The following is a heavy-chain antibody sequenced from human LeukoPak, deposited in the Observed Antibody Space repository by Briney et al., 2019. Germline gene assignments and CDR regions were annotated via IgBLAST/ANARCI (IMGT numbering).Heavy chain of an antibody. CDR3: AKGSGYYLNYFDY. CDR2: ISYDGSNK. D-gene: IGHD3-22*01. V-gene: IGHV3-30*18. CDR1: GFTFSSYG. Sequence: GGSVRLSCAASGFTFSSYGMHWFRQAPGKGLEWVAVISYDGSNKYYADSVKGRFTISRDNSKNTLYLQMNSLRAEDTAVYYCAKGSGYYLNYFDYWGQGTLVTVSS. J-gene: IGHJ4*02.